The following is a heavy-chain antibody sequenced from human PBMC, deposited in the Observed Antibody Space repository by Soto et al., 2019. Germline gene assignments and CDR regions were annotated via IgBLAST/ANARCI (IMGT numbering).Heavy chain of an antibody. D-gene: IGHD1-1*01. V-gene: IGHV4-34*01. CDR1: GRSFSGYY. CDR2: INHSGSI. J-gene: IGHJ4*02. CDR3: VRGPYNYNSRYFDY. Sequence: SETLSLTCAVYGRSFSGYYWSWIRQPPGKGLEWIGEINHSGSINHNPSLKSRLTISVDTSKSQFSLILSSVTAADTAVYYCVRGPYNYNSRYFDYWGQGTLVTVSS.